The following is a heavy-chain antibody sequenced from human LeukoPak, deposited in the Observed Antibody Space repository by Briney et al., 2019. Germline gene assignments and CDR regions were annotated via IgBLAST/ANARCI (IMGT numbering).Heavy chain of an antibody. CDR2: INPNTGGT. Sequence: ASVKVSCKASGYTFTGHYIHWVRQAPGQGFEWMGWINPNTGGTDYARKFQDRIAISTYTSISTTYMELSSPRSDDTALYYCARDLATIDGIAWYYFENWGQGTLVTVS. CDR3: ARDLATIDGIAWYYFEN. J-gene: IGHJ4*01. V-gene: IGHV1-2*02. CDR1: GYTFTGHY. D-gene: IGHD5-12*01.